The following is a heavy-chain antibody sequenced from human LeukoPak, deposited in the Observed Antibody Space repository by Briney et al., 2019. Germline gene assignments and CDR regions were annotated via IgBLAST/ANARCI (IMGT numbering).Heavy chain of an antibody. V-gene: IGHV5-51*01. CDR3: ARLVVVPAAGRNYYYGMDV. D-gene: IGHD2-2*01. CDR1: RYSFTSYW. J-gene: IGHJ6*02. Sequence: GESLKISCKGSRYSFTSYWIGWVRRMPGKGLEWMGIIYPGDSDTRYSPSFQGQVTISADKSISTAYLQWSSLKASDIAMYYCARLVVVPAAGRNYYYGMDVWGQGTTVTVSS. CDR2: IYPGDSDT.